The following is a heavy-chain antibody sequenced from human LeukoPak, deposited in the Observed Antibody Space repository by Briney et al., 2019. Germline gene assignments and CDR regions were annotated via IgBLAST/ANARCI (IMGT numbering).Heavy chain of an antibody. D-gene: IGHD2-15*01. CDR3: ARFPSGGPCDY. V-gene: IGHV1-2*02. CDR2: INPNSGGT. CDR1: GYTFTVYY. Sequence: GASVTVSCRTSGYTFTVYYMHWVRQAPGQGLEWMGWINPNSGGTNYAQKCQGRVTMTSDTSISTAYMDLSSPSSDDTAVYYCARFPSGGPCDYWGQGTLVTVSS. J-gene: IGHJ4*02.